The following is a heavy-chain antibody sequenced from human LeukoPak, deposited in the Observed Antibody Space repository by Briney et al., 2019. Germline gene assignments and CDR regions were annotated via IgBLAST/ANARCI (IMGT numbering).Heavy chain of an antibody. J-gene: IGHJ6*02. V-gene: IGHV1-46*01. CDR2: INLSGGST. D-gene: IGHD6-13*01. CDR1: GFTFINYY. CDR3: AIGFFYSIKSGAAAGTAMDV. Sequence: ASVTVSCKASGFTFINYYMHWVRQAPGQGLEWLGIINLSGGSTHYPQKFQDRVTMTRDTSTSTVYMELSSLRSEDTAVYYCAIGFFYSIKSGAAAGTAMDVWGQGTTVTVSS.